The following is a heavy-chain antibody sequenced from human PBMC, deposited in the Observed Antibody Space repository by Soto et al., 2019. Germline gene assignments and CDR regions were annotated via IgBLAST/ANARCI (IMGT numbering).Heavy chain of an antibody. CDR1: GFTFSSYW. J-gene: IGHJ4*02. Sequence: EVQLVESGGGLVQPGGSLRLSCAASGFTFSSYWMSWVRQAPGKGLEWVANIKQDGSEKYYVDSVKGRFTISRDNAKNSLYLQMNSLRAEDTAVYYCARADRNYDFWSGVFDYWGQGTLVTVSS. CDR3: ARADRNYDFWSGVFDY. D-gene: IGHD3-3*01. V-gene: IGHV3-7*01. CDR2: IKQDGSEK.